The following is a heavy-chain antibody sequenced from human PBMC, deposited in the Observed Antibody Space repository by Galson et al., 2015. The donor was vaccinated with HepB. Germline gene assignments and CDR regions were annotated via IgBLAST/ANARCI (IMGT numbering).Heavy chain of an antibody. Sequence: SETLSLTCTVSGGSVSSYYWSWIRQPPGKGLEWIGYLYYTGSTNYNPSLKSRVTISVDTSKNHFSLKLSSVTAADTAVYYCARHGGVATVVTPVLGAFDIWGQGTMVTVSS. CDR1: GGSVSSYY. V-gene: IGHV4-59*08. J-gene: IGHJ3*02. CDR2: LYYTGST. D-gene: IGHD4-23*01. CDR3: ARHGGVATVVTPVLGAFDI.